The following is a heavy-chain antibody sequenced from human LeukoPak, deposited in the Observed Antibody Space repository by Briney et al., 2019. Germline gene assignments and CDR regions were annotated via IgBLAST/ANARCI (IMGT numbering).Heavy chain of an antibody. J-gene: IGHJ4*02. CDR1: GFIVSSNY. CDR3: ARDLGSSSDY. Sequence: GGSLRLSCAASGFIVSSNYMNWVRQAPGKGLEWVSVIHNSGTTYADSVKGRFTISRDNSKSTLFLQMNSLRAEDTAMYYCARDLGSSSDYWGQGTLVTVSS. CDR2: IHNSGTT. V-gene: IGHV3-66*01. D-gene: IGHD6-13*01.